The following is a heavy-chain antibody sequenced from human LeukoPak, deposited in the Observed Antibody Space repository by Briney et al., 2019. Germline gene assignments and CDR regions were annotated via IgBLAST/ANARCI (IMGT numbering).Heavy chain of an antibody. Sequence: RASVKVSCKASGYTFTSYGISWVRQAPGQGLEWMGWISAYNGNTNYAQKLQGRVTMTTDTSTSTAYMELRSLRSDDTAVYYCARTEEEYSSSWYAPDYWGQGTLVTVSS. CDR2: ISAYNGNT. V-gene: IGHV1-18*01. CDR1: GYTFTSYG. J-gene: IGHJ4*02. D-gene: IGHD6-13*01. CDR3: ARTEEEYSSSWYAPDY.